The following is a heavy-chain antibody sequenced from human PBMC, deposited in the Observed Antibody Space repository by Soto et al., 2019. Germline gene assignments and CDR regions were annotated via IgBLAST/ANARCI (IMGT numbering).Heavy chain of an antibody. CDR3: AMGIMRAEFLNQGKPYYYYYYGMDV. Sequence: VASVKISCKASGYTFTGYYMHWVRQAPGQGLEWMGWINPSSGGTNYAQKFQGRVTMTRDTSISTAYMELSRLRSDDTAVYYCAMGIMRAEFLNQGKPYYYYYYGMDVWGQGTTVTVSS. D-gene: IGHD3-3*01. CDR2: INPSSGGT. CDR1: GYTFTGYY. J-gene: IGHJ6*02. V-gene: IGHV1-2*02.